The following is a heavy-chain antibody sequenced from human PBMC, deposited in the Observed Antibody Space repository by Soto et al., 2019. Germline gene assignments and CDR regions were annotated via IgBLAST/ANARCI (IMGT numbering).Heavy chain of an antibody. Sequence: SETLSLTCAVYGGSFSGYYWSWIRQPPGKGLEWIGEINHSGSTNYNPSLKSRVTISVDTSKNQFSLKLSSVTAADTAVYYCARGGRSSSKTVFDYWGQGTLVTVSS. J-gene: IGHJ4*02. CDR2: INHSGST. CDR3: ARGGRSSSKTVFDY. V-gene: IGHV4-34*01. D-gene: IGHD6-6*01. CDR1: GGSFSGYY.